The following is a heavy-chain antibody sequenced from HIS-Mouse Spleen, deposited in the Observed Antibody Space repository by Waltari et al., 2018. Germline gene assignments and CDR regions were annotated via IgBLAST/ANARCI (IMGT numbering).Heavy chain of an antibody. CDR3: AREIPYSSSWYDWYFDL. CDR2: IYYSWRT. CDR1: GGSISSSSYY. V-gene: IGHV4-39*07. J-gene: IGHJ2*01. Sequence: QLQLQESGPGLVKPSETLSLTCTVPGGSISSSSYYWGWIREPPGKGLGWIGSIYYSWRTSSTPSLKSRVTISVDTSKNQFSLKLSSVTAADTAVYYCAREIPYSSSWYDWYFDLWGRGTLVTVSS. D-gene: IGHD6-13*01.